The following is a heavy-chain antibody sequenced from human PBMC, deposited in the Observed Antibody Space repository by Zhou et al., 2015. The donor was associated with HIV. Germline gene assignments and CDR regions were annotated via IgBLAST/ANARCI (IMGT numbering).Heavy chain of an antibody. Sequence: QVQLVQPGAEVKKPGSSVKVSCKASGGTFSSYAISWVRQAPGQGLEWMGGIIPIFGTANYAQKFQGRVTITADKSTSTAYMELSSLRSEDTAVYYCARWYCGTLCDFWSGYTNWFDPWGQGTLVTVSS. CDR2: IIPIFGTA. CDR3: ARWYCGTLCDFWSGYTNWFDP. CDR1: GGTFSSYA. J-gene: IGHJ5*02. V-gene: IGHV1-69*06. D-gene: IGHD3-3*01.